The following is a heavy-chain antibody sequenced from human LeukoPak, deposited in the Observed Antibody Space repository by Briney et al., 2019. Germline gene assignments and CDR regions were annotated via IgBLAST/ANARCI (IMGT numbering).Heavy chain of an antibody. D-gene: IGHD5-24*01. Sequence: PSETLSRTCTVSGGSISSSANFWGWVRQPPGRGLEWIASTYYSRNTYYNPSLKSRVTISVDTSKNQFSLKLSSVTAADTAVYYCARHEEEDGYNAKTFDYWGQGTLVTVSS. CDR2: TYYSRNT. J-gene: IGHJ4*02. CDR1: GGSISSSANF. CDR3: ARHEEEDGYNAKTFDY. V-gene: IGHV4-39*01.